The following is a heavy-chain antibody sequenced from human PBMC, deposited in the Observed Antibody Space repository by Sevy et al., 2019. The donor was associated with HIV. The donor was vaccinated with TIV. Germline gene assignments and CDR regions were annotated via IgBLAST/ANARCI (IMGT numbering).Heavy chain of an antibody. J-gene: IGHJ3*02. CDR2: IYYSGST. V-gene: IGHV4-39*01. CDR1: GGSISSSSYY. D-gene: IGHD3-3*01. CDR3: ARRPPRGSRFLEWQPLGAFDI. Sequence: SETLSLTCTVSGGSISSSSYYWGWSRQRPGKGLEWIRRIYYSGSTYYNPSLKSRVTISVDTSKNQFSLKLSSVTAADTAVYYCARRPPRGSRFLEWQPLGAFDIWGQGTMVTVSS.